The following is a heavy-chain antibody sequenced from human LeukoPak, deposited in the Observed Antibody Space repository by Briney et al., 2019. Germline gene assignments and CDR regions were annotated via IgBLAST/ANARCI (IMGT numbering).Heavy chain of an antibody. CDR2: INPNSGGT. J-gene: IGHJ6*02. Sequence: ASVKVSCKASGYTFTGYYMHWVRQAPEQGLEWMGWINPNSGGTNYAQKFQGRVTMTRDTSIGTAYMELSRLRSDDTAVYYCARDQNYCSSTSCFYYYYYGMDVWGQGTTVTVSS. V-gene: IGHV1-2*02. CDR3: ARDQNYCSSTSCFYYYYYGMDV. CDR1: GYTFTGYY. D-gene: IGHD2-2*01.